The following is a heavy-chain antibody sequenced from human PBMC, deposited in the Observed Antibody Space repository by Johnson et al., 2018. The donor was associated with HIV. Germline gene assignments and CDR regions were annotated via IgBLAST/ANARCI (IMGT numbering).Heavy chain of an antibody. CDR1: GFTFSSYG. D-gene: IGHD3-22*01. J-gene: IGHJ3*02. V-gene: IGHV3-30*03. CDR2: ISYDGGNK. Sequence: QVRLVESGGGVVQPGRSLRLSCAASGFTFSSYGMHWVRQAPAKGLEWVAFISYDGGNKYYVDSLTGRFTISGDNAKKSLYLQMNSLRAEDTALYYCARLVSSSFTHAFEIWGQGTMVTVSS. CDR3: ARLVSSSFTHAFEI.